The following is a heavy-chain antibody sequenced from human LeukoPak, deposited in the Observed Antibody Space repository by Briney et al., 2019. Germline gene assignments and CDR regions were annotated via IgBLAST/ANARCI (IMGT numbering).Heavy chain of an antibody. D-gene: IGHD2-8*01. CDR3: ASDLVYDRSHARHNTFDY. CDR1: GGSISSSSYY. Sequence: SETLSLTCTVSGGSISSSSYYWGWIRQPPGKGLEWIGSIYYSGSTYYNPSLKSRVTISVDTSKNQFSLKLSSVTAADTAVYYCASDLVYDRSHARHNTFDYWGQGTLVTVSS. J-gene: IGHJ4*02. V-gene: IGHV4-39*07. CDR2: IYYSGST.